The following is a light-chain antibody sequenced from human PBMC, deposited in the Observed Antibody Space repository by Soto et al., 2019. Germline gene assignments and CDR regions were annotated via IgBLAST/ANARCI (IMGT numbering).Light chain of an antibody. CDR3: CSSGGRNPFV. CDR2: EVS. Sequence: QSALAQPASVSGSPGQSITISCTGTSSDVGSYNLVSWYQQHPGKAPKLMIYEVSKRPSGVSHRFSGSKSGNTASLTISGLQAEDEADYSCCSSGGRNPFVFGSGTKLTVL. J-gene: IGLJ1*01. V-gene: IGLV2-23*02. CDR1: SSDVGSYNL.